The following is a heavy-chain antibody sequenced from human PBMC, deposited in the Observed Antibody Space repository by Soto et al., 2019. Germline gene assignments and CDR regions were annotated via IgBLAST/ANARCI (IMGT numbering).Heavy chain of an antibody. J-gene: IGHJ6*02. D-gene: IGHD3-22*01. Sequence: TLSLTCTVSGVSVSRDYQWIWIRQPPGKGLEWIGHISYSGSPYYHPSLRSRLSISVDTSKNQFSLKLSSVTAADTAVYYCASLSGVKSSNSGFGMDVWGQGTTVTVSS. CDR1: GVSVSRDYQ. CDR2: ISYSGSP. V-gene: IGHV4-30-4*01. CDR3: ASLSGVKSSNSGFGMDV.